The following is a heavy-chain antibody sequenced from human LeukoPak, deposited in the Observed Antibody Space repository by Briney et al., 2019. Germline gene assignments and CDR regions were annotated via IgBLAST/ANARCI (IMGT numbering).Heavy chain of an antibody. CDR1: GGTFSSYA. Sequence: ASVKVSCKASGGTFSSYAISWVRQAPGQGLEWMGGIIPIFGTANYAQKFQGRVTITADESTSTAYMELSSLRSEDTAVYYCARDPEGFYYYYGMDVWGQGTTVTVSS. V-gene: IGHV1-69*13. CDR3: ARDPEGFYYYYGMDV. CDR2: IIPIFGTA. J-gene: IGHJ6*02.